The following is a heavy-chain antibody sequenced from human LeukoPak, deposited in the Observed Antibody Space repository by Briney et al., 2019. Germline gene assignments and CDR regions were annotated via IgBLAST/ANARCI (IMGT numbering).Heavy chain of an antibody. CDR1: GGSISSGGYY. J-gene: IGHJ4*02. CDR3: ARSWSSSLPFGY. D-gene: IGHD6-13*01. CDR2: IYHSGST. V-gene: IGHV4-30-2*01. Sequence: SQTLSLTCTVSGGSISSGGYYWSWIRQPPGKGLEWIGYIYHSGSTYYNPSLKSRVTISVDRSKNQFSLKLSSMTAADTAVYYCARSWSSSLPFGYWGQGTLVTVSS.